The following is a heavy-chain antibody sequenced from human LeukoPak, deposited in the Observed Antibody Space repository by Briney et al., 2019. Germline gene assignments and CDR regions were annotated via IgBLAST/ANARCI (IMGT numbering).Heavy chain of an antibody. D-gene: IGHD3-10*01. CDR3: TGNYYGSGSYADFDY. J-gene: IGHJ4*02. CDR2: ISSSSSYI. CDR1: GFTFSSYS. V-gene: IGHV3-21*04. Sequence: PGGSLRLSCAASGFTFSSYSMNWVRQAPGKGLEWVSSISSSSSYIYYAGSVKGRFTISRDDSKNTAYLQMDSLKTEDTAVYYCTGNYYGSGSYADFDYWGQGTLVTVSS.